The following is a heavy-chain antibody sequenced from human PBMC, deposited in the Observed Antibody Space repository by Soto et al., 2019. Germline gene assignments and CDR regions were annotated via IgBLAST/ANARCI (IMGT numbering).Heavy chain of an antibody. CDR3: ARASACALYDF. V-gene: IGHV1-18*01. Sequence: QVQLVQSGAEVRKPGASVNVSCKTSGYIFTNYGVAWVRQAPAQGLGLVAWISGYNGYPKYTQKFQGRVTVTTDTSTRTGYMELRTLRSDDTAVYYCARASACALYDFWGQGTLVTVSS. J-gene: IGHJ4*02. CDR2: ISGYNGYP. CDR1: GYIFTNYG.